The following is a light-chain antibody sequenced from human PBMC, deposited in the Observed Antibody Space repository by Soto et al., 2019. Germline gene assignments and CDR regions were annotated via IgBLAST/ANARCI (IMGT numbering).Light chain of an antibody. Sequence: EIVLTHSPGTLSFSPVERATLSCRSSQSVSSSYLAWYQPKPGQAPRLLIYGASSRAAGIPDRFSGSRSGTDFTFTISRLEPEDFAVYYCQKYGSSPFTFGQGTRLEIK. CDR2: GAS. J-gene: IGKJ5*01. CDR3: QKYGSSPFT. CDR1: QSVSSSY. V-gene: IGKV3-20*01.